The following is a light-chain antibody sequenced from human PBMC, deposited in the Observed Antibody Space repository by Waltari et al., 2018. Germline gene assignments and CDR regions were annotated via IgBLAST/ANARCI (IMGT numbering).Light chain of an antibody. J-gene: IGLJ3*02. CDR3: TSQTFDGVVL. CDR1: GSAVGASDY. CDR2: DVT. Sequence: QSALTQPASVSGSPGQSITISCSGVGSAVGASDYVSWHQHHPGKAPRVIIYDVTNRPSGVSDRFSASKSANTASLTISGLQPEDEADYYCTSQTFDGVVLFGGGTRLTVL. V-gene: IGLV2-14*03.